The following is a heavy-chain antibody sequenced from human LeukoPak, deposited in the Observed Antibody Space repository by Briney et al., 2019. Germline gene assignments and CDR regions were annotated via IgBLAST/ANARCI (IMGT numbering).Heavy chain of an antibody. D-gene: IGHD1-26*01. CDR3: AREEIGGSYGGYYFDY. CDR1: GYTFTSYY. Sequence: ASVRVSCKASGYTFTSYYMHWVREAPEQGLEWMGIINPSGGSTSYAQKFQGRVTMTRDMSTSTVYMELSSLRSEDTAVYYCAREEIGGSYGGYYFDYWGQGTLVTVSS. V-gene: IGHV1-46*01. CDR2: INPSGGST. J-gene: IGHJ4*02.